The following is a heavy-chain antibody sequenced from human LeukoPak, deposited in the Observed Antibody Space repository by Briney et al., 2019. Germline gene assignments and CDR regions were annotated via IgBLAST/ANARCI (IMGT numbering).Heavy chain of an antibody. CDR1: GGSFSGYY. D-gene: IGHD6-13*01. Sequence: SETLSLTCAVYGGSFSGYYWSWIRQPPGKGLEWIGEINHSGSTNYSPSLKSRVTISVDTSKNQFSLKLSSVTAADTAVYYCASLGYSSSWYYFDYWGQGTLVTVSS. CDR3: ASLGYSSSWYYFDY. J-gene: IGHJ4*02. V-gene: IGHV4-34*01. CDR2: INHSGST.